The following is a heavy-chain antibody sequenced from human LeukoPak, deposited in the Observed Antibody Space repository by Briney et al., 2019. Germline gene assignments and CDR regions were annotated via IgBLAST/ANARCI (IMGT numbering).Heavy chain of an antibody. CDR2: IRYDGSNK. CDR3: AKADIFGELSENFGY. Sequence: GGSLRLSCAASGFTFSSYGMHWIRQAPGKGLEWVAFIRYDGSNKYYADSVKGRFTISRDNTRNSLYLQMNSLRTEDTALYYCAKADIFGELSENFGYWGQGTQVTVSS. D-gene: IGHD3-10*02. V-gene: IGHV3-30*02. J-gene: IGHJ4*02. CDR1: GFTFSSYG.